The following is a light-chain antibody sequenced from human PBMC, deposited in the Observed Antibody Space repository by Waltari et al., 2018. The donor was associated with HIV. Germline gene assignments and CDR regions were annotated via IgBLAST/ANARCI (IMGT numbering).Light chain of an antibody. CDR1: NSDVGSYNL. Sequence: QSALTQPASVSGSPGQSITISCTGTNSDVGSYNLVSWYQQHPGKAPKLMIYEGSKRPSGVSYRFSGSKSGNTASLTISGLQAEDEADYYCCSYAGSNTFVFGTGTKVTVL. CDR2: EGS. V-gene: IGLV2-23*03. J-gene: IGLJ1*01. CDR3: CSYAGSNTFV.